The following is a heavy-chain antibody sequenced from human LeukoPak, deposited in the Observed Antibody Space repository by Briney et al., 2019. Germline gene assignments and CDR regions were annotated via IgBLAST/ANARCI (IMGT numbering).Heavy chain of an antibody. CDR2: IRRGGNYK. V-gene: IGHV3-30*02. D-gene: IGHD6-19*01. J-gene: IGHJ5*02. Sequence: GGSLRLSCSASGFIFETHSMHWVRHAPGKGREGGAMIRRGGNYKFYADSVRGRFTILRDDSRSALYLLMDTLRFGDSSVYFCVTAPPASGWAFWSWGEGDLVTVSS. CDR3: VTAPPASGWAFWS. CDR1: GFIFETHS.